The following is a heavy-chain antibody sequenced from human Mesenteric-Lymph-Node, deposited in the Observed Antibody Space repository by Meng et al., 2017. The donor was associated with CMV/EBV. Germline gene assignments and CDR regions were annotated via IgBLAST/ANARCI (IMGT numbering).Heavy chain of an antibody. CDR3: ARELAAAAEGAFDI. Sequence: GECLTISCAASGFTFSSYWVSWVRQAPGKGLEWVANIKQDGSEKYYVDSVKGRFTISRDNAKNSLYLQMNSLRAEDTAVYYCARELAAAAEGAFDIWGQGTMVTVSS. CDR2: IKQDGSEK. D-gene: IGHD6-13*01. CDR1: GFTFSSYW. J-gene: IGHJ3*02. V-gene: IGHV3-7*01.